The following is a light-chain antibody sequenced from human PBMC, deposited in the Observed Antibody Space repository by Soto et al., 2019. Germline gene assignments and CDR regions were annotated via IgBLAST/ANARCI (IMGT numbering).Light chain of an antibody. CDR2: GAT. V-gene: IGKV3-20*01. Sequence: EIVLTQSPGTLSLSPGERTTLSCRASQSVGSNYLAWYQQKRGQAPRLLIYGATTRAAGIPDRFSGSGSGTDFTLSISRLEVDEFAVYFCQQYVSSPTFGQGTKLEI. CDR3: QQYVSSPT. CDR1: QSVGSNY. J-gene: IGKJ2*01.